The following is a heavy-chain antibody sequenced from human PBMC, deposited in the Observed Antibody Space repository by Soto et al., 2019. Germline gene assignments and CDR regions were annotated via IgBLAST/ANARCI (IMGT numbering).Heavy chain of an antibody. D-gene: IGHD2-15*01. Sequence: PSETLSLTCTVSSGSISSTIYSWDWIRQPPGKGLEWIGGIFYSGSTYYNPSLKSRVTISVDTSKNQFSLTLTSVTAADTAVYYCARQCRGVTCHWFVPWGQGTLVT. CDR2: IFYSGST. J-gene: IGHJ5*02. CDR3: ARQCRGVTCHWFVP. V-gene: IGHV4-39*01. CDR1: SGSISSTIYS.